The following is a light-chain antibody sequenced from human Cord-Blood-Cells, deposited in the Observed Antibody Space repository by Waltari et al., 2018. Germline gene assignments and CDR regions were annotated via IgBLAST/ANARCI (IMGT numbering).Light chain of an antibody. V-gene: IGKV1-33*01. CDR2: DAS. J-gene: IGKJ2*01. CDR3: QQYDNLPFQ. Sequence: DIQMTQSPSSLSASVGDRVTITCQASQDISNYLNWYQQKPGKAPKLLIYDASNLETGVPSRFSGSGSGTDFTFTISSLQPEDIATYYCQQYDNLPFQFCQGTKLEIK. CDR1: QDISNY.